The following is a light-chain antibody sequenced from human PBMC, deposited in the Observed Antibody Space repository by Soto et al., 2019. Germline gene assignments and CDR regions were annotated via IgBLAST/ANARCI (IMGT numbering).Light chain of an antibody. J-gene: IGKJ1*01. CDR1: QYIRTE. V-gene: IGKV1-6*01. Sequence: ALQMTQAPSSLSASVGDRVTITRRASQYIRTESGGSQPNTGKDPKRLIYGATTVQSGVPSRLSGSGSGTDFTLTFSGLQPEDFATYYCLQDYNYPRTFGQGTKVEVK. CDR2: GAT. CDR3: LQDYNYPRT.